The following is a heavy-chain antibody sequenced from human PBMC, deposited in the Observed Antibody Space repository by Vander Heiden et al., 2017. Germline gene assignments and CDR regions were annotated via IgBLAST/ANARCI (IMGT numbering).Heavy chain of an antibody. CDR1: GFTFSSYG. Sequence: QVQLVESGGGVVQPGRSLRLSCAASGFTFSSYGMHWVRQAPGKGLEWVAVIWYDGSNKYYADSVKGRFTISRDNSKNTLYLKMNSLRAEDTAVYYCARGGGEMATIRDYFDYWGQGTLVTVSS. D-gene: IGHD5-12*01. V-gene: IGHV3-33*01. CDR3: ARGGGEMATIRDYFDY. CDR2: IWYDGSNK. J-gene: IGHJ4*02.